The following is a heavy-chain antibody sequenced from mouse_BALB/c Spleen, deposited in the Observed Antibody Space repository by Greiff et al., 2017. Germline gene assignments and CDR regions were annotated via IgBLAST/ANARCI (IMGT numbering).Heavy chain of an antibody. CDR1: GFTFSNYW. V-gene: IGHV6-6*02. J-gene: IGHJ4*01. Sequence: EVKLMESGGGLVQPGGSMKLSCVASGFTFSNYWMNWVRQSPEKVLEWVAEIRLKSNNYATHYAESVKGRFTISRDDSKSSVYLQMNNLRAEDTGIYYCTKYGSSHAMDYWGQGTSVTVSS. D-gene: IGHD1-3*01. CDR3: TKYGSSHAMDY. CDR2: IRLKSNNYAT.